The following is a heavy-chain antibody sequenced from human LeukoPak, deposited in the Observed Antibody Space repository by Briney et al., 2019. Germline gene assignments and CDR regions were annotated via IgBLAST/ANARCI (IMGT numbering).Heavy chain of an antibody. J-gene: IGHJ5*02. CDR3: ARGSSIAAAGRDWFDP. D-gene: IGHD6-13*01. CDR1: GYTFTSYD. CDR2: MNPNSGNT. Sequence: ASVKVSCKASGYTFTSYDINWVRQATGQGLEWMGWMNPNSGNTGYAQKFQGRVTMTRNTSISTAYMELSSLRSEDTAVYYCARGSSIAAAGRDWFDPWGQGTLDTVSS. V-gene: IGHV1-8*01.